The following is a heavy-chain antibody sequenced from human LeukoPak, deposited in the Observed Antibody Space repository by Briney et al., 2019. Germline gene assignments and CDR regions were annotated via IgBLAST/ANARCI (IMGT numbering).Heavy chain of an antibody. V-gene: IGHV1-69*04. Sequence: ASVKVSCKASGGTFSSYAISWVRQAPGQGLEWMGRFIPILGIANYAQKFQGRVTITADKSTSTAYMELSSLRSEDTAVYYCARGRPDSSGYYFDYWGQGTLVTVST. CDR2: FIPILGIA. CDR3: ARGRPDSSGYYFDY. J-gene: IGHJ4*02. CDR1: GGTFSSYA. D-gene: IGHD3-22*01.